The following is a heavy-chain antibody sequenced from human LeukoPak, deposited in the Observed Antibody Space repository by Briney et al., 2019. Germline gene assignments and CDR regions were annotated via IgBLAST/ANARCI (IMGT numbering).Heavy chain of an antibody. D-gene: IGHD4-23*01. V-gene: IGHV3-7*01. CDR1: GFTFSAYW. J-gene: IGHJ5*02. CDR2: IKEDGGEK. Sequence: GGSLRLSCAASGFTFSAYWMSWVRQAPGKGLEWVANIKEDGGEKQYVDSVKGRFTISRDNAKNSLYLQMNSLRAEDTAVFYCAGAVASNWFDPWGQGTLVTVSS. CDR3: AGAVASNWFDP.